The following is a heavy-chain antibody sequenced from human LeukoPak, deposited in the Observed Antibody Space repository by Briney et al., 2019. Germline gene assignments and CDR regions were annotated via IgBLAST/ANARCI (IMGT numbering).Heavy chain of an antibody. D-gene: IGHD3-9*01. Sequence: PWETLSLTCTVSGGSISSYYWSWIRQPAGKGLEWIGRIYTSGSTNYNPSLKSRVTMSVDTSKNQFSLKLSSVTAADTAVYYCARGAGILTGYSPPRWFDPWGRGTLVTVSS. CDR1: GGSISSYY. CDR3: ARGAGILTGYSPPRWFDP. CDR2: IYTSGST. V-gene: IGHV4-4*07. J-gene: IGHJ5*02.